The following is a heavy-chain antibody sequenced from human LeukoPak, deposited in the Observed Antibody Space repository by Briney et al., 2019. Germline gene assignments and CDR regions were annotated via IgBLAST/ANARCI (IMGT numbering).Heavy chain of an antibody. V-gene: IGHV4-59*08. CDR3: ARHAFWYSSFFDY. Sequence: SETLSLTCALSGGSMSSYYGSCIRQPPGEGLEWIGYIYYSGSTNYNPSLKSRVTISLDTSKNQFSLKLNSVTAADTAVYYCARHAFWYSSFFDYWGQGTLVSVSS. CDR2: IYYSGST. D-gene: IGHD6-19*01. J-gene: IGHJ4*02. CDR1: GGSMSSYY.